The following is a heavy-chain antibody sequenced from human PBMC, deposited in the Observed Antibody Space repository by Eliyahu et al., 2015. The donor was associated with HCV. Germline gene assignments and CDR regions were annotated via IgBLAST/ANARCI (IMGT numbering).Heavy chain of an antibody. CDR3: ARDVKSSWYAYFQH. J-gene: IGHJ1*01. Sequence: QVQLVESGGGVVQPGRSLXLSCAASGFTFSSYAMHWVRQAPGKGLEWVAVISYDGSRKYYVDSVKGRFTISRDNSKNTLYLQMNSLRSEDTAVYYCARDVKSSWYAYFQHWGQGTLVTVSS. CDR1: GFTFSSYA. V-gene: IGHV3-30*04. D-gene: IGHD6-13*01. CDR2: ISYDGSRK.